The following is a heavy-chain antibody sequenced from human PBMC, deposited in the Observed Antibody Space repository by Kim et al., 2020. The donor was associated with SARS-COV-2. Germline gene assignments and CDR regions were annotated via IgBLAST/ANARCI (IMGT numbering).Heavy chain of an antibody. CDR3: ARASGDFWGLYYFQH. D-gene: IGHD3-3*01. V-gene: IGHV3-7*03. J-gene: IGHJ1*01. CDR2: IKQDASDR. CDR1: GFTFRSYW. Sequence: GGSLRLSCAASGFTFRSYWMSWVRQAPGKGLEWVANIKQDASDRYYVDSVKGRFTISRDNAKNSLYLQMNSLRAEDTAVYYCARASGDFWGLYYFQHWGQGTLVTVSS.